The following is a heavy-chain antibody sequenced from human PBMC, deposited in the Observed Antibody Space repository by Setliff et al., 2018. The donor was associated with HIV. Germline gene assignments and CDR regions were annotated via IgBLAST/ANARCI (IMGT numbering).Heavy chain of an antibody. CDR3: ARVRLELRQYWFDS. CDR2: INRSGST. J-gene: IGHJ5*01. D-gene: IGHD1-7*01. Sequence: PSETLSLTCAVYGGSFRDYYWSWIRQPPGKGLERIGEINRSGSTNYNPSLKRRVTISVDTSKNQFSLKLNSVTAADTAVYYCARVRLELRQYWFDSWGQGSPVTVSS. CDR1: GGSFRDYY. V-gene: IGHV4-34*01.